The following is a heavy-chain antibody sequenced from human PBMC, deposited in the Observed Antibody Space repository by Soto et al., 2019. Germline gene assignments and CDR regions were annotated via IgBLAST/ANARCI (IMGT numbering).Heavy chain of an antibody. J-gene: IGHJ4*02. V-gene: IGHV3-23*01. CDR1: GFTFSSFA. CDR2: VDGSGYDT. D-gene: IGHD6-25*01. CDR3: AKEIMAAAYATTSAFDL. Sequence: ERQLLESGGGLVQPGGSRRLSCVSSGFTFSSFAMGWVRQSPGTGLEWVAVVDGSGYDTSFAASGNGRFTISRDNSENTLFLHITTLRAEDTARYSCAKEIMAAAYATTSAFDLWGPGTVVSVS.